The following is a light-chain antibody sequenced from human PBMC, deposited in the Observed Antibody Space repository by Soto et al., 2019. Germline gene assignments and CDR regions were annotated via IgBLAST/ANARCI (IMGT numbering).Light chain of an antibody. CDR2: GAS. J-gene: IGKJ4*01. CDR3: QQYNNWPSLT. V-gene: IGKV3-15*01. CDR1: QSVSSN. Sequence: EIVMTQSPATLSVSPGERATLSCRASQSVSSNLVWYQQKPGQAPRLLIYGASTRATGIPFKFIGSGSGTEFTLNISSLQSEDFAVYYCQQYNNWPSLTFGGGDQGGYQ.